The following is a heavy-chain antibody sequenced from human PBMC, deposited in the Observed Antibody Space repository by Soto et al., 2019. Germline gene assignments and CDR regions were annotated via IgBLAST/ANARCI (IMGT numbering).Heavy chain of an antibody. V-gene: IGHV1-18*01. Sequence: QVHLVQSGAEVKKPGASVKASCKGSGYAFTTYGITWVRQAPGQGLEWMGWISDHNGNTNYAQKPQGRVTVTRDPSTSTAYMELRSLRSDDTAVYYCARGRYGDYWGQGALVTVSS. J-gene: IGHJ4*02. CDR3: ARGRYGDY. CDR2: ISDHNGNT. D-gene: IGHD1-1*01. CDR1: GYAFTTYG.